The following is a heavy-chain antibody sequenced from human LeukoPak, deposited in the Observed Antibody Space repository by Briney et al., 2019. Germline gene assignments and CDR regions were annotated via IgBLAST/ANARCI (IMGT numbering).Heavy chain of an antibody. D-gene: IGHD2/OR15-2a*01. CDR3: ARDDCGYDCNRRMTWDH. Sequence: PSETLSLTCTVSNGSISSSSYYWGWIRQPPGKGLEWIGSIYYSGSTYYNPSLKSRVTISVDTSKNQLSLKLSSVTAADTAEYYCARDDCGYDCNRRMTWDHWGQGTLVTVSS. J-gene: IGHJ4*02. V-gene: IGHV4-39*07. CDR2: IYYSGST. CDR1: NGSISSSSYY.